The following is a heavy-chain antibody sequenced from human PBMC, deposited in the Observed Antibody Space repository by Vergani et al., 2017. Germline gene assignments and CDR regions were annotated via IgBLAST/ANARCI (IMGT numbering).Heavy chain of an antibody. D-gene: IGHD4-17*01. J-gene: IGHJ3*02. Sequence: QVQLVQSGAEVKKPGSSVKVSCKASGGTFSSYAISWVRQAPGQGLEWMGGIIPIFGTANYAQKFQGRVTITADESTSTAYMELNSLRSEDTAVYYCARTYGDYVEVGFDIWGQGTMVTVSS. CDR1: GGTFSSYA. V-gene: IGHV1-69*01. CDR3: ARTYGDYVEVGFDI. CDR2: IIPIFGTA.